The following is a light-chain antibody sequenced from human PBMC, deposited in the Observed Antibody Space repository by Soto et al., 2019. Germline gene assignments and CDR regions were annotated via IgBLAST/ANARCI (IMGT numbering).Light chain of an antibody. Sequence: DIQMTQSPSALSASVGDRVTVTCRASQSISTYLNWYQQKPGKVPQLLIYGTSSLQRGVPSRFSGSGFGTDFTLTISSLQPEDFATYYCQQSYSTPLTFGGGTKVEIK. CDR1: QSISTY. CDR2: GTS. V-gene: IGKV1-39*01. CDR3: QQSYSTPLT. J-gene: IGKJ4*01.